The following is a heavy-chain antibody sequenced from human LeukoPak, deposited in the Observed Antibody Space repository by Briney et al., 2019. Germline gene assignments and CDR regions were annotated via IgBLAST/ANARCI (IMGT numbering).Heavy chain of an antibody. CDR2: ISWNSGSI. CDR1: GFTFDDYA. Sequence: GWSLRLSCAASGFTFDDYAMHWVRQAPGKGLEWVSGISWNSGSIGYADSVKGRFTISRDNAKNSLYLQMNSLRAEDMALYYCAKGPGSGYYLYHFDYWGQGTLVTVSS. J-gene: IGHJ4*02. CDR3: AKGPGSGYYLYHFDY. V-gene: IGHV3-9*03. D-gene: IGHD3-3*01.